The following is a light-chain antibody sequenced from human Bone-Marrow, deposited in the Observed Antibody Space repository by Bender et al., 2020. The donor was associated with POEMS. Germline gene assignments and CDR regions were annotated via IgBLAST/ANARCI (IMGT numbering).Light chain of an antibody. CDR1: SSDVGSYNL. Sequence: QSALTQPASVSGSPGQSITISCTGTSSDVGSYNLVSWYQQHPGKAPKLMIYEGSKRPSGVSNRFSGSKSGNTASLTISGLQAEDEADYYCSSYAGTHNYVVFGGGTKLTVL. J-gene: IGLJ3*02. V-gene: IGLV2-23*01. CDR3: SSYAGTHNYVV. CDR2: EGS.